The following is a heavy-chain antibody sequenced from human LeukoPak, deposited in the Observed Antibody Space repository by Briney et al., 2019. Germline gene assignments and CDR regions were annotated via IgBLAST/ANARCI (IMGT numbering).Heavy chain of an antibody. CDR1: GFTFSSFW. CDR3: ATSSGYFSYYFDY. Sequence: GGSLRLSCAASGFTFSSFWMHCVRQAPGKGLVRVSRINSDGSYTSYADFVKGRFTISRDSAKNTLYLQMNSLRAEDTAVYYCATSSGYFSYYFDYWGQGTLVTVSS. D-gene: IGHD3-3*01. CDR2: INSDGSYT. V-gene: IGHV3-74*01. J-gene: IGHJ4*02.